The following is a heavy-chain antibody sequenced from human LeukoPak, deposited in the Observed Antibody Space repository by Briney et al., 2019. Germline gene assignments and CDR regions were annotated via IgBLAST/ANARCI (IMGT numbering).Heavy chain of an antibody. Sequence: GGSLRLSCGASGFTFGTYWMHWVRQAPGKGLEWVSSITSSSSYIYYADSVKGRFTISRDNAKNSLYLQMNSLRAEDTAVYYCAREMLAAVAAQSWGQGTLVTVSS. D-gene: IGHD6-19*01. CDR1: GFTFGTYW. V-gene: IGHV3-21*01. J-gene: IGHJ5*02. CDR2: ITSSSSYI. CDR3: AREMLAAVAAQS.